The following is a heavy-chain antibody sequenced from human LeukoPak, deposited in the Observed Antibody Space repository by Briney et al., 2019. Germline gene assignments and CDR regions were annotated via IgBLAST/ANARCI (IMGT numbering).Heavy chain of an antibody. CDR1: GGSISSGDYY. J-gene: IGHJ4*02. V-gene: IGHV4-30-4*01. CDR3: ARGRGFLSSPIDY. Sequence: SQTLSLTCTVSGGSISSGDYYWSWIRQPPGKGLEWIGYIYYSGSTNYNPSLKSRVTISVDTSKNQFSLKLSSVTAADTAVYYCARGRGFLSSPIDYWGQGTLVTVSS. CDR2: IYYSGST. D-gene: IGHD3-10*01.